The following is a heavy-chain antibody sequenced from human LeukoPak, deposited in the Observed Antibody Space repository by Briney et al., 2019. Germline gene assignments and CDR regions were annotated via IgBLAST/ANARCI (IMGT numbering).Heavy chain of an antibody. CDR1: GYTFTSYD. V-gene: IGHV1-8*01. J-gene: IGHJ4*02. CDR2: MNPNSGNT. CDR3: ARDPEDSSGYLIYYFDY. D-gene: IGHD3-22*01. Sequence: RASVKVSCKASGYTFTSYDINWVRQATGQGLEWMGWMNPNSGNTGYAQKFQGRVTMTRNTSISTAYMELSSLRSEDTAVYYCARDPEDSSGYLIYYFDYWGQGTLVTVSS.